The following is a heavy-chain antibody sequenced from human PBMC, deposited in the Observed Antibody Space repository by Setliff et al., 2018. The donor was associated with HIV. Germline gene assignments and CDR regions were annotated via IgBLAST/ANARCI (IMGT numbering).Heavy chain of an antibody. D-gene: IGHD4-17*01. CDR1: GYTLTELS. V-gene: IGHV1-24*01. CDR2: FVPEHSET. Sequence: ASVKVSCKVSGYTLTELSIHWVRQAPGKGLEWMGGFVPEHSETIYAQKFQGRVTMTEDTSTDTAFMELSGLTSEDTAVYYCATRGDLLGRRASTVTVDYYYLDVWGNGTTVTVSS. CDR3: ATRGDLLGRRASTVTVDYYYLDV. J-gene: IGHJ6*03.